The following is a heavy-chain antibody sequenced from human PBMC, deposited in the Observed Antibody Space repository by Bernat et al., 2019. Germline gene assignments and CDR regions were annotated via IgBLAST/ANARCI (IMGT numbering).Heavy chain of an antibody. CDR1: GFTFSSYA. J-gene: IGHJ4*02. V-gene: IGHV3-30*01. CDR3: ARDGLGGSCYY. Sequence: QVQLVESGGGVVQPGRSLRLSCAASGFTFSSYAMHWVRQAPGKGLEWVAVISYDGSNKYYAVSVKGRFTISRDNSKHTLYLQMNSLRDEDTAVYYCARDGLGGSCYYWGQGTLVTVSS. CDR2: ISYDGSNK. D-gene: IGHD2-15*01.